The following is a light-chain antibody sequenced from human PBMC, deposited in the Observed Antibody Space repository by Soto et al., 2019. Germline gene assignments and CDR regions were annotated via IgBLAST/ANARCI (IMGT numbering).Light chain of an antibody. Sequence: DIQMTQSPSSLSASVGDRVTITCRASQSIGSYSNWYQQKPGKAPKLLISAASSLQSGVPSRFSGSGSGTDFTLTISCLQSEDFATYYCQQYYSYPRTFGQGTKVDIK. V-gene: IGKV1-39*01. CDR1: QSIGSY. J-gene: IGKJ1*01. CDR2: AAS. CDR3: QQYYSYPRT.